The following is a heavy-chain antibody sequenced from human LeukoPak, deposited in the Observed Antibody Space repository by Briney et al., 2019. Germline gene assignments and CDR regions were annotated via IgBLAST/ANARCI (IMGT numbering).Heavy chain of an antibody. J-gene: IGHJ6*02. D-gene: IGHD6-13*01. CDR2: ISWNSGGI. CDR3: AKSAAAGRYYYGMDV. Sequence: PGRSLRLSCAASGFTFDDYAMHWVRQAPGKGLEWVSGISWNSGGIGYADSVKGRFTISRDNAKNSLYLQMNSLRAEDTALYYCAKSAAAGRYYYGMDVWGQGTTVTVSS. V-gene: IGHV3-9*01. CDR1: GFTFDDYA.